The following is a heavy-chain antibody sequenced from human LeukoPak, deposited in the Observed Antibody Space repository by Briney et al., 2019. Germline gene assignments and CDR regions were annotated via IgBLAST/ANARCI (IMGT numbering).Heavy chain of an antibody. CDR3: ARGWFGELSWFDP. Sequence: GGTLRLSCAASGFTFSSYGMSWVRQAPGKGLEWVSGINWNGGSTGYADSVKGRFTISRDNAKNSLYLQMNSLRAEDTALYYCARGWFGELSWFDPWGQGTLVTVSS. CDR2: INWNGGST. V-gene: IGHV3-20*04. CDR1: GFTFSSYG. D-gene: IGHD3-10*01. J-gene: IGHJ5*02.